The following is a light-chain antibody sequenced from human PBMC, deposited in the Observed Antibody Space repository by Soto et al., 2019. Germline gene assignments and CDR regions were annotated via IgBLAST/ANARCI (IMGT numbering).Light chain of an antibody. V-gene: IGLV2-14*01. CDR2: DVS. CDR3: NSYTTSSTYV. Sequence: QSALTQPASVSGSPGQPITISCTGTSSDVGGYNYVSWYQQHPGKAPKVMIYDVSNRPSGVSNRFSGSKSGNTASLTISGLQAEDEADYYCNSYTTSSTYVSGTGTKVTVL. CDR1: SSDVGGYNY. J-gene: IGLJ1*01.